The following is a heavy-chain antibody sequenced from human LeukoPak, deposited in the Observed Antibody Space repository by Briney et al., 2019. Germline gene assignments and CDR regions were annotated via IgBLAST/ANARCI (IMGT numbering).Heavy chain of an antibody. CDR2: IYPGDSDT. V-gene: IGHV5-51*01. J-gene: IGHJ4*02. Sequence: GASLKISCKGSGYSFTSYWIGWVRPMPGTGLEWMGIIYPGDSDTNYSPSFRGQVTISADKSISTAYLQWSSLKASDTAMYYCATGYYSHYFDYCGQGPLVTVSS. CDR3: ATGYYSHYFDY. CDR1: GYSFTSYW. D-gene: IGHD3-22*01.